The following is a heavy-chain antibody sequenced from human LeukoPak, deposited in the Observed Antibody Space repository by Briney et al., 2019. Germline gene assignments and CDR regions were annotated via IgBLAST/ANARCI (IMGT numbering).Heavy chain of an antibody. D-gene: IGHD7-27*01. CDR1: GXSISSSGDY. V-gene: IGHV4-39*01. CDR2: IYYSGNT. J-gene: IGHJ4*02. Sequence: PSETLSLTCTVSGXSISSSGDYWGWIRQPPGKGLEWIESIYYSGNTYYNPSLKSRLSVSVDTSKNQFSLNLSSVTAADTAVYYCARGSGNWGHQFDSWGQGTLVTVSS. CDR3: ARGSGNWGHQFDS.